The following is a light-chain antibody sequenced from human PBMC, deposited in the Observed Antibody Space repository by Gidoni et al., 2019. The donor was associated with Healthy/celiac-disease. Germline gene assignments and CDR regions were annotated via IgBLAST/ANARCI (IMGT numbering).Light chain of an antibody. J-gene: IGKJ3*01. Sequence: VLTQSAGTLSLFPGERATLSCRASPRGISSYLAWYQQKPGQAPRLLIYGASSRATGIPDRFSGSGSGTDFTLTISRLESEDFAVYYCQQYGSSPLTFGPGTKVDIK. V-gene: IGKV3-20*01. CDR1: PRGISSY. CDR2: GAS. CDR3: QQYGSSPLT.